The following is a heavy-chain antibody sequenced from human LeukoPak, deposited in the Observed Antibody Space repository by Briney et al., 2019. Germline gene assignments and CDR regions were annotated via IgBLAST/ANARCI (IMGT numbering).Heavy chain of an antibody. CDR3: ARDVYYGSGLLGY. V-gene: IGHV3-33*01. J-gene: IGHJ4*02. CDR1: GFTFSSYG. D-gene: IGHD3-10*01. Sequence: GGSLRLSCAASGFTFSSYGMHWVRQAPGKGLEWVAVIWYDGSNKYYADSVKGRFTISRDNSKNMLYLQMNSLRAEDTAVYYCARDVYYGSGLLGYWGQGTLVTVSS. CDR2: IWYDGSNK.